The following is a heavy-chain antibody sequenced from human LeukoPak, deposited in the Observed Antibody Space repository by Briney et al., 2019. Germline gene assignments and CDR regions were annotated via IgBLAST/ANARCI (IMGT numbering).Heavy chain of an antibody. Sequence: PGRSLRLSCAASGFTFSSYAMHWGRQAPGKGLEWVAVISYDGSNKYYADSVKGRFTISRDNSKNTLYLQMNSLRAEDTAVYYCARDPGPWGQGTLVTVSS. CDR3: ARDPGP. V-gene: IGHV3-30*04. J-gene: IGHJ5*02. CDR2: ISYDGSNK. CDR1: GFTFSSYA.